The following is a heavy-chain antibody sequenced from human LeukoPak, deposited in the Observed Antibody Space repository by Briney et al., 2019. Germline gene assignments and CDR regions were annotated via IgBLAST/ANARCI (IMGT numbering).Heavy chain of an antibody. CDR3: ARSYCGGDCSTSYYGMDV. V-gene: IGHV3-21*01. J-gene: IGHJ6*02. D-gene: IGHD2-21*02. CDR1: GFTFSSYS. Sequence: GGSLRLSCAASGFTFSSYSMNWVRQAPGKGLEWVSSISSSSSYIYYADSVKGRFTISRDNAKNSLYLQMNSLRAEDTAVYYCARSYCGGDCSTSYYGMDVWGQGTTVTVSS. CDR2: ISSSSSYI.